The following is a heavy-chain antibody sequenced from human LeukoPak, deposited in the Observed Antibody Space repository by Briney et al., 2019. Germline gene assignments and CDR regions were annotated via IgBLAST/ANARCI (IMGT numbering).Heavy chain of an antibody. CDR2: INAGNGNT. CDR3: ARAQRGGYCSGGSCYKDWFDP. D-gene: IGHD2-15*01. CDR1: GYTFTSYA. V-gene: IGHV1-3*01. J-gene: IGHJ5*02. Sequence: VASVKVSCKASGYTFTSYAMHWVRQAPGQRLKWMGWINAGNGNTKYSQKFQGRVTITRDTSASTAYMELSSLRSEDTAVYYCARAQRGGYCSGGSCYKDWFDPWGQGTLVTVSS.